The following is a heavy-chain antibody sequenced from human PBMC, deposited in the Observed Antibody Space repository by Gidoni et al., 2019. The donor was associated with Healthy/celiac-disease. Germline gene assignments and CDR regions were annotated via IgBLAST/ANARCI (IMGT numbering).Heavy chain of an antibody. Sequence: QVQLQESGPGLVKPSQTLSLTCTVSGGSISSGGYYWSWIRQHPGKGLEWIGYIYYSGSTYYNPSLKGRVTITVDTSKNQFSLKLSSLTAADTAVYYCARIPRLLSIDYLGQGTLVTVSS. J-gene: IGHJ4*02. CDR1: GGSISSGGYY. CDR2: IYYSGST. CDR3: ARIPRLLSIDY. D-gene: IGHD2-15*01. V-gene: IGHV4-31*03.